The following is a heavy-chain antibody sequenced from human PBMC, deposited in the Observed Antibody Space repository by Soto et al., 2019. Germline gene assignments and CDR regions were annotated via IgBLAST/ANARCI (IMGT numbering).Heavy chain of an antibody. V-gene: IGHV3-30*18. D-gene: IGHD6-13*01. J-gene: IGHJ6*02. CDR1: GFTFSSYG. CDR3: AKEDSSSWHYYYGMDV. Sequence: QVQLVESGGGVVQPGRSLRLSCAASGFTFSSYGMNWVRQAPGKGLEWVAVISYDGSNKYYADSVKSRFTISRDSSKNMLYLQMNSLRAEDTAVYYCAKEDSSSWHYYYGMDVWGQGTTVTVSS. CDR2: ISYDGSNK.